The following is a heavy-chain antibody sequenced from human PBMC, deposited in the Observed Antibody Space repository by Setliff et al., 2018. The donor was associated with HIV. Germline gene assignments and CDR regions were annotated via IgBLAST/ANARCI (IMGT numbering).Heavy chain of an antibody. V-gene: IGHV3-15*01. Sequence: GGSLRLSCAASGFTFSDAWMSWVRQAPGKGLEWVARIKNRANGGTTHYAAPVNGRFTISRDDSKNTLYLQMNSLKTEDTAAYYCSTDLPSSGFFPDYWGQGTLVTVSS. J-gene: IGHJ4*02. CDR2: IKNRANGGTT. D-gene: IGHD6-19*01. CDR3: STDLPSSGFFPDY. CDR1: GFTFSDAW.